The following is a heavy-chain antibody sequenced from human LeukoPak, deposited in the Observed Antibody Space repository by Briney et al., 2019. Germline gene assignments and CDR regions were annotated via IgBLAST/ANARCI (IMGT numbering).Heavy chain of an antibody. CDR2: ISDSGVST. V-gene: IGHV3-23*01. J-gene: IGHJ4*02. CDR1: GFTFSSYA. Sequence: GGSLRLSCAASGFTFSSYAMSWVRQAPGKGLEWVSAISDSGVSTYYADSVKGRFTISRDNSKDTLYLQMNSLRPEDTAVYYCARDWYDYWGQGTLVTVSS. D-gene: IGHD6-13*01. CDR3: ARDWYDY.